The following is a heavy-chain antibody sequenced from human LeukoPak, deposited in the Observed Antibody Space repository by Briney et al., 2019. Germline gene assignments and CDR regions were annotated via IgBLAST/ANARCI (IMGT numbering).Heavy chain of an antibody. CDR2: INKDGGEK. V-gene: IGHV3-7*03. D-gene: IGHD1-26*01. CDR3: AKDAVGATPDAFDI. J-gene: IGHJ3*02. Sequence: GGSLRLSCAASGFTFSSYWMSWVRQAPGKGLEWVANINKDGGEKYYVDSVKGRFTISRDNAKNSLYLQMNSLRPEDTALYYCAKDAVGATPDAFDIWGQGTMVTVSS. CDR1: GFTFSSYW.